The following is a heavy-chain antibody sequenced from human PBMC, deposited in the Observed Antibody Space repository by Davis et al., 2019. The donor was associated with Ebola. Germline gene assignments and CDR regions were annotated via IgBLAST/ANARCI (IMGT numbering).Heavy chain of an antibody. CDR3: ARGQQQLGLLVYYYGMDV. J-gene: IGHJ6*02. V-gene: IGHV1-58*02. Sequence: SVKVSCKAPGFTFSNSAIQWARQARGQRLEWIGSVVVGTNNIQYAQKFQGRVTITADKSTSTAYMELSSLRSEDTAVYYCARGQQQLGLLVYYYGMDVWGQGTTVTVSS. D-gene: IGHD6-13*01. CDR1: GFTFSNSA. CDR2: VVVGTNNI.